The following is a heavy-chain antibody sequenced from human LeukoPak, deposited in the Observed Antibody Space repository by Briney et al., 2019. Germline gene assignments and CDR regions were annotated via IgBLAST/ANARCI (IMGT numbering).Heavy chain of an antibody. Sequence: SQALSLTCAISGDSVSSNSAAGNWIRQSPSRGLEWLGRTYYRSKWYNDYAVSVKSRIVINPDTSKNQFSLQLSSVTPEDTAVYYCTRDGIRVLDYWGQGILVTVSS. CDR1: GDSVSSNSAA. D-gene: IGHD1-1*01. CDR2: TYYRSKWYN. V-gene: IGHV6-1*01. CDR3: TRDGIRVLDY. J-gene: IGHJ4*02.